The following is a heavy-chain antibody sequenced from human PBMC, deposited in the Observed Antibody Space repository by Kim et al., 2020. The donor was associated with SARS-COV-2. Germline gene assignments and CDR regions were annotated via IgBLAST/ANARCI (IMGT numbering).Heavy chain of an antibody. V-gene: IGHV3-33*01. J-gene: IGHJ6*02. CDR1: GFTFSSYG. CDR3: ATNSGEYYYYGMDV. CDR2: IWYDGSNK. Sequence: GGSLRLSCAASGFTFSSYGMHWVRQAPGKGLEWVAVIWYDGSNKYYADSVKGRFTISRDNSKNTLYLQMNSLRAEDTAVYYCATNSGEYYYYGMDVWGQGTTVTVSS. D-gene: IGHD3-10*01.